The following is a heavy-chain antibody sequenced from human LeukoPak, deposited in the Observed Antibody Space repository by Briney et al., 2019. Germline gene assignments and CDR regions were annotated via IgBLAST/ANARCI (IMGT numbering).Heavy chain of an antibody. Sequence: SETLSLTCAVYGGSFSGYYWSWIRQPPGKGLEWIGEINHSGSTYYNPSLKSRVTISVDTSKNQFSLKLSSVTAADTAVYYCARRYSSSWYFADHDYWGQGTLVTVSS. CDR2: INHSGST. J-gene: IGHJ4*02. V-gene: IGHV4-34*01. CDR3: ARRYSSSWYFADHDY. CDR1: GGSFSGYY. D-gene: IGHD6-13*01.